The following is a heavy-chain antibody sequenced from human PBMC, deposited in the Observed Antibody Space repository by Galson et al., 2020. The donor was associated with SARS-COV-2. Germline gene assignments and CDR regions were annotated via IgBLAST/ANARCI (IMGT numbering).Heavy chain of an antibody. CDR3: ARVNEITIFGVVIIPGWFDP. Sequence: SETLSLTCTVSGGSISSYYWSWIRQPPWKGLEWIGYIYYSGSTNYNPSLKSRVTISVDTSKNQFSLKLSSVTAADTAVYYCARVNEITIFGVVIIPGWFDPWGQGTLVTVSS. D-gene: IGHD3-3*01. CDR1: GGSISSYY. V-gene: IGHV4-59*01. J-gene: IGHJ5*02. CDR2: IYYSGST.